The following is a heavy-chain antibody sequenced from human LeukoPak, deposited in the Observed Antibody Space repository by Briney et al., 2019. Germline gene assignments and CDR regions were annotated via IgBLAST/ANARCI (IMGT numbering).Heavy chain of an antibody. CDR3: ASLQKPGWFDP. CDR2: IYYSGST. J-gene: IGHJ5*02. Sequence: TTSETLSLTCAVYGGSFSGYYWSWIRQPPGKGLEWIGGIYYSGSTYYNPSLKSRVTISVDTSKNQFSLKLSSVTAADTALYYCASLQKPGWFDPWGQGTLVTVSS. V-gene: IGHV4-34*01. CDR1: GGSFSGYY. D-gene: IGHD4-11*01.